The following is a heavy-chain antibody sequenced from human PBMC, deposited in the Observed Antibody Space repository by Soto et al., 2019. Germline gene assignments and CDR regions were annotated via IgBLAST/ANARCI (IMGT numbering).Heavy chain of an antibody. CDR3: AGQWLVFAFDI. J-gene: IGHJ3*02. Sequence: SVKVSCKASGGTFSSYAISWVRQAPGQGLEWMGGIIPIFGTANYAQKFQGRVTITAVEATSTAYMELSSLRSVDTAVYYCAGQWLVFAFDIWGQGTMVTVSP. CDR1: GGTFSSYA. V-gene: IGHV1-69*13. CDR2: IIPIFGTA. D-gene: IGHD6-19*01.